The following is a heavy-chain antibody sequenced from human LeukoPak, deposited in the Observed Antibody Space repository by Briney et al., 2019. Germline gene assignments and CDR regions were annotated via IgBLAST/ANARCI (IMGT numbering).Heavy chain of an antibody. CDR2: IYYSGST. CDR3: ARGGYYMDV. J-gene: IGHJ6*03. V-gene: IGHV4-59*01. Sequence: PTETLSLTCTVSGGSISSYYWSWVRQPPGKGLEWIGYIYYSGSTNYNPSLKSRVTISVDTSKNQFSLKLSSVTAADTAVYYCARGGYYMDVWGKGTTVTVSS. CDR1: GGSISSYY.